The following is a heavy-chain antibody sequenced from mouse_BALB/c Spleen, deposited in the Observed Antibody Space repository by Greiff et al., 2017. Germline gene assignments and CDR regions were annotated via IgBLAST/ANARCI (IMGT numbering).Heavy chain of an antibody. V-gene: IGHV1-69*02. Sequence: QVQLKQPGAELVKPGASVKLSCKASGYTFTSYWMHWVKQRPGQGLEWIGEIDPSDSYTNYNQKFKGKATLTVDKSSSTAYMQLSSLTSEDSAVYYCARSGTGGYYFDYWGQGTTLTVSS. J-gene: IGHJ2*01. CDR1: GYTFTSYW. D-gene: IGHD4-1*01. CDR2: IDPSDSYT. CDR3: ARSGTGGYYFDY.